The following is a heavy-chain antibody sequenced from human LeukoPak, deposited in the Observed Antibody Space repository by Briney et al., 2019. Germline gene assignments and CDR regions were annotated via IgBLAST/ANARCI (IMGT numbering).Heavy chain of an antibody. CDR2: INGSGANT. V-gene: IGHV3-23*01. CDR1: RFTFSSFA. J-gene: IGHJ4*02. CDR3: AKDRRGWDGDFDY. Sequence: TGGSLRLYCAASRFTFSSFAMRWVRQAPGKGPEWFLNINGSGANTYYADSVKGRFTISRDNSKNTLYLQMNSLRAEDTAVYYCAKDRRGWDGDFDYWGQGTLVTVSS. D-gene: IGHD6-19*01.